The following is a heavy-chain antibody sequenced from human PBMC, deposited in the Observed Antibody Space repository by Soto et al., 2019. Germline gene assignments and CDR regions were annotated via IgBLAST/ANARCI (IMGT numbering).Heavy chain of an antibody. V-gene: IGHV4-39*01. D-gene: IGHD1-1*01. CDR3: ARHHTTLYYYYYMDV. CDR1: GDSISSSRYH. Sequence: SETLSLTCTVSGDSISSSRYHWGWIRQPPGKGLEWIGTIYYSGNTYYNPSLKSRVTISVDTSKNQFALKVNSVIAADTAVYYCARHHTTLYYYYYMDVWGKGTKVTVSS. CDR2: IYYSGNT. J-gene: IGHJ6*03.